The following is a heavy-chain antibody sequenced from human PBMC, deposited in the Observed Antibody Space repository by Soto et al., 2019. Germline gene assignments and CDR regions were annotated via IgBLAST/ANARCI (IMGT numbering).Heavy chain of an antibody. CDR2: ISSTTNYI. CDR1: GFTFTRYS. Sequence: EVQLVESGGGLVKPGGSLRLSCAASGFTFTRYSMNWVRQAPGKGLGLVSSISSTTNYIYYVDSMKGRFTISRYNAKNSLYLEMNSLRAEDTAVYYCARESADLTANFYYWGQGSMVTVSS. V-gene: IGHV3-21*06. CDR3: ARESADLTANFYY. J-gene: IGHJ4*02.